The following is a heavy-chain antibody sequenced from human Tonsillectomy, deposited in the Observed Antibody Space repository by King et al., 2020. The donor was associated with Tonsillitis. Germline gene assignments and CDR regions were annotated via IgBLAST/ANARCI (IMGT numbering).Heavy chain of an antibody. CDR3: ARLGGVRDSDYGGGFDY. D-gene: IGHD4-17*01. CDR2: IYYIGST. J-gene: IGHJ4*02. Sequence: QLQESGPGLVKPSETLSLACTVSGDSISSSTYYWGWIRQPPGKGLEWIGRIYYIGSTYYNPSLKSRVTLSVDTSKNQFSLKLSSVTAADTAVYYCARLGGVRDSDYGGGFDYWGQGTLVTVSS. CDR1: GDSISSSTYY. V-gene: IGHV4-39*01.